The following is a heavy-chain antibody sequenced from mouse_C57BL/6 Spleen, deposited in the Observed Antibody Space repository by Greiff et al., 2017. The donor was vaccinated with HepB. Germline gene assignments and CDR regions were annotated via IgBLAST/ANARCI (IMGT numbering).Heavy chain of an antibody. J-gene: IGHJ4*01. CDR3: ARQKGYDYDDGAMDY. CDR1: GFSLSTSGMG. D-gene: IGHD2-4*01. V-gene: IGHV8-12*01. CDR2: IYWDDDK. Sequence: QVQLKESGPGILQSSQTLSLPCSFSGFSLSTSGMGVSWIRQPSGKGLEWLAHIYWDDDKRYNPSLKRRLTISKDTPRNQVFLKITSVDTADTATYYCARQKGYDYDDGAMDYWGQGTSVTVSS.